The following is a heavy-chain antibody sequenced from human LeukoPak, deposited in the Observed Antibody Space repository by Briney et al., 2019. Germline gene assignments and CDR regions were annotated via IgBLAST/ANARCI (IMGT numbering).Heavy chain of an antibody. V-gene: IGHV1-2*02. CDR1: GYTFTGYY. J-gene: IGHJ4*02. CDR2: INPNSGGT. Sequence: GASVKVSCKASGYTFTGYYMHWVRQAPGQGLEWMGWINPNSGGTNYAQKFQGRVTMTRDTSISTAYMELSRLRSDDTAVYYCARDPFPINVLLWFGESAVDYWGQGTLVTVSS. D-gene: IGHD3-10*01. CDR3: ARDPFPINVLLWFGESAVDY.